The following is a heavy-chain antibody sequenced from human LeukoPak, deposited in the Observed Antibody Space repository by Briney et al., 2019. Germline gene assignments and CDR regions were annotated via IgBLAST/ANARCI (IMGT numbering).Heavy chain of an antibody. CDR1: GGSISSGGYY. CDR3: ARHRIGDPGLDF. D-gene: IGHD3-16*01. Sequence: SETLSLTCTVSGGSISSGGYYWSWIRQPPGKGLEWIGYVYYSGSTNYNPSLKSRVTISVDTSKNQFSLRLTSVTAADTAVYYCARHRIGDPGLDFWGQGTLVTVSS. J-gene: IGHJ4*02. V-gene: IGHV4-61*08. CDR2: VYYSGST.